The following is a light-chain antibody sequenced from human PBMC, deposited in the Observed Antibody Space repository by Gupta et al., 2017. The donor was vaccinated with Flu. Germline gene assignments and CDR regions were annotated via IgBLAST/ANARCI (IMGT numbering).Light chain of an antibody. J-gene: IGKJ1*01. V-gene: IGKV3-20*01. CDR3: QQYGSSPT. Sequence: EIVLTQSPGTLSLSPGERATLSCRATQSVSSNSLVWYQQKPGQAPRLLVYDASSRATGTPDRFSGSGSGTDFTLSISRLEPEDFAVYYCQQYGSSPTFGQGTKVEI. CDR1: QSVSSNS. CDR2: DAS.